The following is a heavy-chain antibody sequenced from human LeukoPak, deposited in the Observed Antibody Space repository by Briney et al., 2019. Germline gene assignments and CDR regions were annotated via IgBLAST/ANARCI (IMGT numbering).Heavy chain of an antibody. D-gene: IGHD4-23*01. V-gene: IGHV3-21*01. CDR3: ASGRNSRFDY. CDR1: GFTFSTYA. Sequence: GGSLRLSCAASGFTFSTYAMNWVRQAPGKGLEWVSSISISNNYIHYADSVQGRFTISRDNAKNSLYLQMNSLRAEDTAVYYCASGRNSRFDYWGQGTLVTVSS. CDR2: ISISNNYI. J-gene: IGHJ4*02.